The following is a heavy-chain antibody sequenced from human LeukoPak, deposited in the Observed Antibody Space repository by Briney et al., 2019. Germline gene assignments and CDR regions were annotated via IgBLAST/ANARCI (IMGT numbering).Heavy chain of an antibody. CDR2: INDRGNDK. CDR1: GFSFSSYG. Sequence: PGGSLRLSYAASGFSFSSYGMNWVRQAPGKGLEWVSVINDRGNDKLYADSVKGRFTISRDNSKNTLYLQMNSLRAEDTAVYYCAKEANAYCGGDCYSDYWGQGTLVTVSS. J-gene: IGHJ4*02. CDR3: AKEANAYCGGDCYSDY. D-gene: IGHD2-21*01. V-gene: IGHV3-NL1*01.